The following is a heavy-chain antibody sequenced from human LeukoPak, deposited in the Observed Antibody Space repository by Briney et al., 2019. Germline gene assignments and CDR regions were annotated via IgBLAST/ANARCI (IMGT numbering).Heavy chain of an antibody. Sequence: PSGTLSLTCTVCGGSFSGYYWSWIRQPPGKGLEWIGEINHSGSTNYNPSLKSRVTISVDTSKNQFSLKLSSVTAADTAVYYCARVLYDFWSGYYDYWGQGTLVTVSS. CDR1: GGSFSGYY. V-gene: IGHV4-34*01. J-gene: IGHJ4*02. CDR2: INHSGST. D-gene: IGHD3-3*01. CDR3: ARVLYDFWSGYYDY.